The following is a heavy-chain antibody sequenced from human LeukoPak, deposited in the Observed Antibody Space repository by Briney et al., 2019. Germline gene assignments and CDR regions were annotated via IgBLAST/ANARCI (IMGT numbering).Heavy chain of an antibody. CDR1: GGAFSGYY. J-gene: IGHJ5*02. V-gene: IGHV4-34*01. Sequence: SETLSLTCAVYGGAFSGYYWSWVRQPPGKGLGWIGEINHSGSTNYNPSLKSRVTISVDTSKNQFSLKLSSVTAADTAVYYCARWGRVAAAAFDPWGQGTLVTVSS. D-gene: IGHD6-13*01. CDR2: INHSGST. CDR3: ARWGRVAAAAFDP.